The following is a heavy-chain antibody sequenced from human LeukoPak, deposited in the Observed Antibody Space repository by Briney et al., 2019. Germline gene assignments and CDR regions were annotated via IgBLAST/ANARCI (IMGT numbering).Heavy chain of an antibody. J-gene: IGHJ4*02. CDR3: ARDYPNIFDSSGYYYSNRYFDY. Sequence: GASVKVSCKASGYTFTSYYMRWVRQAPGQGLEWMGIINPSGGSTSYAQKFQGRVTMTRDTSTSTVYMELSSLRSEDTAVYYCARDYPNIFDSSGYYYSNRYFDYWGQGTLVTVSS. CDR1: GYTFTSYY. CDR2: INPSGGST. D-gene: IGHD3-22*01. V-gene: IGHV1-46*01.